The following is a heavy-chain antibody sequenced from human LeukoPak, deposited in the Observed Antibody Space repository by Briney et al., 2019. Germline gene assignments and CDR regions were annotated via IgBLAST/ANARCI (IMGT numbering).Heavy chain of an antibody. D-gene: IGHD1-7*01. Sequence: PSETLSPTCTVSGGSISSYYWSWIRQPPGKGLEWIGYISYSGSTNYNASLQSRVTMSVDMSKNQFSLKVRSVTAADTAVYHCARHKGGTTYDYWGQGTLVTASS. J-gene: IGHJ4*02. CDR2: ISYSGST. CDR1: GGSISSYY. CDR3: ARHKGGTTYDY. V-gene: IGHV4-59*08.